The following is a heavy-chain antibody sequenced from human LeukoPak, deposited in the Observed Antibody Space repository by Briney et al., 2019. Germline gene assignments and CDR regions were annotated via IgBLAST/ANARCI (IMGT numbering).Heavy chain of an antibody. CDR2: IYHSGST. CDR3: ARHPVRFDQLWLLGWFDP. D-gene: IGHD5-18*01. Sequence: SQTLSLTCTVSGGSISSGGYYWSWIRQPPGKGLEWIGYIYHSGSTYYNPSLMSRVTISVDTSKNQFSLKLSSVTAADTAVYYCARHPVRFDQLWLLGWFDPWGQGTLVTVSS. V-gene: IGHV4-30-2*03. CDR1: GGSISSGGYY. J-gene: IGHJ5*02.